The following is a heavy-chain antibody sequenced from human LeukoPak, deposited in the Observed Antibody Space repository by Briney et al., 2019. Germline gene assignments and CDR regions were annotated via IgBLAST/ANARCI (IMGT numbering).Heavy chain of an antibody. V-gene: IGHV3-30*18. D-gene: IGHD5-18*01. J-gene: IGHJ4*02. Sequence: GGSLRLSCVASGFTFSSYGIYWVRQAPGKGLEWVAVMSYDGAYKYYADSVKGRFTISRDNSKNTLYLQMNSLRAEDTAVYYCAKNFLGGYTYGESDCWGQGTLVTVSS. CDR2: MSYDGAYK. CDR1: GFTFSSYG. CDR3: AKNFLGGYTYGESDC.